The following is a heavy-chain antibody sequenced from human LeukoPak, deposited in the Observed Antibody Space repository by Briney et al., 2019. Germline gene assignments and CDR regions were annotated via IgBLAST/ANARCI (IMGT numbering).Heavy chain of an antibody. V-gene: IGHV3-21*01. J-gene: IGHJ4*03. CDR3: ARKVPSAQSDF. CDR1: GCTFSSYC. Sequence: PGGSLRLSCAVSGCTFSSYCRNWVRQAPGKGLEWVSAISGNSFWIYYAASVKGRFTISRDNGKNSLYLQMDSLRADDTAVYYCARKVPSAQSDFSGQGTLVTVSS. CDR2: ISGNSFWI.